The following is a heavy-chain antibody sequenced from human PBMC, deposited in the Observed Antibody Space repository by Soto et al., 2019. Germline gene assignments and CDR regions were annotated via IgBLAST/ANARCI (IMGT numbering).Heavy chain of an antibody. V-gene: IGHV4-39*01. CDR2: IYYSGSP. Sequence: KPSETLSLTCTVSGGSISSSSYYWGWIRQPPGKGLEWIGYIYYSGSPYYNPSLKSRVTISVDTSKNQFSLKLSSVTAADTAVYYCAVPAASVAGASGSYYYYGMDVWGQGTTVTVS. J-gene: IGHJ6*02. D-gene: IGHD6-19*01. CDR1: GGSISSSSYY. CDR3: AVPAASVAGASGSYYYYGMDV.